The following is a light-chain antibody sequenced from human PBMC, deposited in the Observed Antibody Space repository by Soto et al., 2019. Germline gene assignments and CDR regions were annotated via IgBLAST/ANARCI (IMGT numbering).Light chain of an antibody. V-gene: IGKV1-17*01. CDR2: AAS. CDR3: LLHKSYVWT. J-gene: IGKJ1*01. CDR1: QGIRND. Sequence: DIQMTQSPSSLSASVGDRVTITCRASQGIRNDLSLYQQKPGKAPKRLIYAASSLQGGVPSRFSGSGSGTEFTLTITSLQPEDFATYYCLLHKSYVWTFGHGTKVDIK.